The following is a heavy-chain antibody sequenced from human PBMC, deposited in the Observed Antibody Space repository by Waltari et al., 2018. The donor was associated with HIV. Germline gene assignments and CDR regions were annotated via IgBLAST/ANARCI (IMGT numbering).Heavy chain of an antibody. D-gene: IGHD5-18*01. CDR1: GFSFSTYR. Sequence: EVQLVESGGGLVQPGGSLRLSCAASGFSFSTYRMRWVRQAPGKGLEWVSYISTSSSTIYYADSVKGRFTISRDNAKNSLYLQMNSLRAEDTAVYYCARDRNSRGAFEIWGQGTMVTVSS. V-gene: IGHV3-48*01. CDR3: ARDRNSRGAFEI. CDR2: ISTSSSTI. J-gene: IGHJ3*02.